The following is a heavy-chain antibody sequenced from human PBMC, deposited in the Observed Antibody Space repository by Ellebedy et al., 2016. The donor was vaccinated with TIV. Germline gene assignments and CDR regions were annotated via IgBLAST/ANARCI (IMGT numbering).Heavy chain of an antibody. D-gene: IGHD3-10*01. CDR3: ARTHYRFGIIDNIDY. CDR2: ISAYNGNT. J-gene: IGHJ4*02. Sequence: AASVKVSCKAYDNSFTRFGFTWVRQAPGQGLEWMGWISAYNGNTKYAQMFQDRFTMTTDTSTKTVYMELRSLRSDDTALYYCARTHYRFGIIDNIDYWGQGTLVTVSS. CDR1: DNSFTRFG. V-gene: IGHV1-18*04.